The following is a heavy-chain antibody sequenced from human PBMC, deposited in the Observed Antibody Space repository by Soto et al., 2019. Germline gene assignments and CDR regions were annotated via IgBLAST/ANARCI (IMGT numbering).Heavy chain of an antibody. Sequence: GGSLRLSCAATGFTFTSYTMNWVRQAPGKGLEWLSYISTSGSAKYYADSVQGRFTISRDNAKNSLYLQMNSLGDEDTAVYYCARDHKWGFDDWGQGTRVTVSS. J-gene: IGHJ4*02. CDR2: ISTSGSAK. CDR1: GFTFTSYT. V-gene: IGHV3-48*02. D-gene: IGHD7-27*01. CDR3: ARDHKWGFDD.